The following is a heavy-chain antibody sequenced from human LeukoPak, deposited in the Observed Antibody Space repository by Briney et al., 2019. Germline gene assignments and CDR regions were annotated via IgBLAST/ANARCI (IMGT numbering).Heavy chain of an antibody. CDR3: ARANVLLWFGEFDY. CDR1: GYTFTSYG. V-gene: IGHV1-18*04. J-gene: IGHJ4*02. D-gene: IGHD3-10*01. Sequence: ASVTVSCKASGYTFTSYGISWVRQAPGQGLEWMGWISAYNGNTNYAQKLQGRVTMTTDTSTSTAYMELRSLRSDDTAVYYCARANVLLWFGEFDYWGQGTLVTVSS. CDR2: ISAYNGNT.